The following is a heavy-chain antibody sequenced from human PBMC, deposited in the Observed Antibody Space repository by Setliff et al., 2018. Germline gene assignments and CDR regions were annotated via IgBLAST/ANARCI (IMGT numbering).Heavy chain of an antibody. J-gene: IGHJ4*02. CDR1: AGSISSSSYY. CDR2: IHYSGST. CDR3: ARQGRKSDSRGYYYWTDFGY. Sequence: PSETLSLTCTVSAGSISSSSYYWGWIRQPPGKGLEWIATIHYSGSTYYNPSLKSRVTTSVDTSKNQFSLKLSSVTAADTAVYYCARQGRKSDSRGYYYWTDFGYWGQGALVTVSS. D-gene: IGHD3-22*01. V-gene: IGHV4-39*01.